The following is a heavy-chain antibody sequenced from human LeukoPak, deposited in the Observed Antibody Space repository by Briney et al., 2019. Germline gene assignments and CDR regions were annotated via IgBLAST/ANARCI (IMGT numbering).Heavy chain of an antibody. CDR2: ISDSGVNT. CDR1: GFTFDNYA. J-gene: IGHJ6*02. Sequence: PGGSLRLSCAASGFTFDNYAMNWVRQAPGKGLEWVLGISDSGVNTYYADSVKGRFTISRDNSKNTLYLQLNSLRGEDTAIYFCARDTSYNYGAHAMDVWGQGTTVTVSS. D-gene: IGHD4/OR15-4a*01. CDR3: ARDTSYNYGAHAMDV. V-gene: IGHV3-23*01.